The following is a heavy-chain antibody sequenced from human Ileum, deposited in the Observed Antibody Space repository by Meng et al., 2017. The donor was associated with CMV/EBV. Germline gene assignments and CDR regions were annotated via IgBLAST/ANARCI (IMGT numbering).Heavy chain of an antibody. CDR3: ATPVKHYAAWGGYPPFDF. CDR2: IISVDGTT. J-gene: IGHJ4*02. D-gene: IGHD5-12*01. Sequence: FNKYAMSWVRQAPGQGLEWMGGIISVDGTTKYAEKFRDRVTITADKSTTTAYLEMSSLRSDDTALYYCATPVKHYAAWGGYPPFDFWGQGTLVTVSS. V-gene: IGHV1-69*06. CDR1: FNKYA.